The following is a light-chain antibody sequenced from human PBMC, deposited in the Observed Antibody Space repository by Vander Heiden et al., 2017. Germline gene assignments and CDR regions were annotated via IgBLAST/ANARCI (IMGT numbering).Light chain of an antibody. CDR2: EVS. CDR1: SSDVGSYHL. J-gene: IGLJ2*01. Sequence: QSALPQPASVSWSPGPSITISCTGTSSDVGSYHLVSWYQQHPGKAPKPMIYEVSKRPSGVSNRFSGSKSGNTASLTISGLQAEDEADYYCCSYAGSSTFVVFGGGTKLTVL. CDR3: CSYAGSSTFVV. V-gene: IGLV2-23*02.